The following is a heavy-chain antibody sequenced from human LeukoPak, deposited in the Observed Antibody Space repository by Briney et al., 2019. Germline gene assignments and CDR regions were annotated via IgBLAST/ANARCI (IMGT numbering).Heavy chain of an antibody. CDR3: ARDPGDVVPLHHAFDI. Sequence: PGGSLRLSCAASGFTFSSYWMSWVRQAPGKGLEWVANIKQDGSEKYYVDSVKGRFTISRDNAKNSLYLQMNSLRAEDTAVYYCARDPGDVVPLHHAFDIWGQGTMVTVSS. V-gene: IGHV3-7*01. J-gene: IGHJ3*02. CDR1: GFTFSSYW. CDR2: IKQDGSEK. D-gene: IGHD7-27*01.